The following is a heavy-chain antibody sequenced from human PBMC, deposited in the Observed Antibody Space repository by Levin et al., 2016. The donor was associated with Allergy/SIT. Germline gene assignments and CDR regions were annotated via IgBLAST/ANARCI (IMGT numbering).Heavy chain of an antibody. Sequence: WIRQPPGKGLEWVSAISGSGGSTYYADSVKGRFTISRDNSKNTLYLQMNSLRAEDTAVYYCAKDQGFGEFPGYYFDYWGQGTLVTVSS. D-gene: IGHD3-10*01. V-gene: IGHV3-23*01. CDR2: ISGSGGST. J-gene: IGHJ4*02. CDR3: AKDQGFGEFPGYYFDY.